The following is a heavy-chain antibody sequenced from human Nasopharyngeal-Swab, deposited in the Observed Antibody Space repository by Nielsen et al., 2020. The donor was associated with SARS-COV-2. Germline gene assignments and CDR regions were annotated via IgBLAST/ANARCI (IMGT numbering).Heavy chain of an antibody. Sequence: GESLKISCAASGLTSSSYWMHWVRQAPGKGLVWVSRINSDGSSTTYADSVKGRFTISRDNTKNTLYLQMNSLRAEDTAVYYCARGGSSAYTWFDPWGQGTLVTVSS. CDR1: GLTSSSYW. V-gene: IGHV3-74*01. CDR3: ARGGSSAYTWFDP. D-gene: IGHD6-6*01. CDR2: INSDGSST. J-gene: IGHJ5*02.